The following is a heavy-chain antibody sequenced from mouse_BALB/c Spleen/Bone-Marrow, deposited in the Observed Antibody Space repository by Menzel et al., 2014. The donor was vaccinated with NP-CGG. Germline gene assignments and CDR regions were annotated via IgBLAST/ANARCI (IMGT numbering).Heavy chain of an antibody. V-gene: IGHV1S81*02. D-gene: IGHD1-1*01. CDR3: ARRTTTVVATDY. CDR2: INPSYGRT. CDR1: GYTFTSYW. Sequence: QVQLQQSGAELVKPGASVKLSCKASGYTFTSYWMHWVKQRPGQGLEWIGEINPSYGRTNYNEKFKSKATLTVDKSSSTAYMQLSSLTSEDSAVYYCARRTTTVVATDYWGQGTTLTVSS. J-gene: IGHJ2*01.